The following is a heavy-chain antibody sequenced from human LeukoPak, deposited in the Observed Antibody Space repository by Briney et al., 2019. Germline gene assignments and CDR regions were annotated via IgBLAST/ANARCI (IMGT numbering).Heavy chain of an antibody. CDR1: GFTFSSYW. CDR3: ARVDVSGYSSGWSIDY. D-gene: IGHD6-13*01. Sequence: PGGSLRLSCAASGFTFSSYWMSWVRQAPGKGLEWVANIKQDGSEKYYVDSVKGRFTISRDNAKNSLYLQMNSLRAEDTAVYYCARVDVSGYSSGWSIDYWGQGTLVTVSS. J-gene: IGHJ4*02. CDR2: IKQDGSEK. V-gene: IGHV3-7*01.